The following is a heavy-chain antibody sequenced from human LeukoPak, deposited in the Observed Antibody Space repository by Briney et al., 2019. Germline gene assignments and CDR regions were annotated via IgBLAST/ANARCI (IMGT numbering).Heavy chain of an antibody. CDR3: ARVSSSWYGDYDY. J-gene: IGHJ4*02. CDR2: IYSGGST. V-gene: IGHV3-66*01. Sequence: GGSLRLSCAASGFTFEDHGMSWVRQAPGKGLEWVSVIYSGGSTYYADSVKGRFTISRDNSKNTLYLQMNSLRAEDTAVYYCARVSSSWYGDYDYWGQGTLVTVSS. D-gene: IGHD6-13*01. CDR1: GFTFEDHG.